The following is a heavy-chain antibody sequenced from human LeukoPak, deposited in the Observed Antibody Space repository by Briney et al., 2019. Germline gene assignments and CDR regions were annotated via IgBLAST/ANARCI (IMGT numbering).Heavy chain of an antibody. Sequence: SLRLSCAASGFAFSSYAMHWVRRAPGKGLEWVAVISYDGSNKYYADSVKGRFTISRDNSKNTLYLQMNSLRAEDTAVYYCARDLTIAAANYYFDNWGQGTLVTVSS. D-gene: IGHD6-13*01. CDR2: ISYDGSNK. V-gene: IGHV3-30-3*01. J-gene: IGHJ4*02. CDR1: GFAFSSYA. CDR3: ARDLTIAAANYYFDN.